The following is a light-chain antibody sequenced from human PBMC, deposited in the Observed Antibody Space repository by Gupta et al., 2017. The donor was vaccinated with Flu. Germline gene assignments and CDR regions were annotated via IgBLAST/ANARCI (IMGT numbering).Light chain of an antibody. CDR2: AAS. CDR3: QQSYSNPPP. V-gene: IGKV1-39*01. Sequence: DIHMTQSPSSLSAPVGDRVTITCRASQSISSYLNWYQQKPGKAPKLLIYAASSLQSGVPSRFSGSGSGTDFTLTISSLQPEDFATYYCQQSYSNPPPFGQGTKVEIK. J-gene: IGKJ1*01. CDR1: QSISSY.